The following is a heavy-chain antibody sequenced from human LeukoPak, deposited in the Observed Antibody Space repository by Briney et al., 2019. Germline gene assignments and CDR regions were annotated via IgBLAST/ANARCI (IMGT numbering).Heavy chain of an antibody. J-gene: IGHJ4*02. CDR2: ISWNSGSI. D-gene: IGHD5-24*01. CDR1: GLTFDDYA. CDR3: ARTVEMATTLFDY. Sequence: GRSLRLSCAASGLTFDDYAMHWVRQAPGKGLEWVSGISWNSGSIGYADSVKGRFTISRDNAKNSLYLQMNSLRAEDTALYYCARTVEMATTLFDYWGQGTLVTVSS. V-gene: IGHV3-9*01.